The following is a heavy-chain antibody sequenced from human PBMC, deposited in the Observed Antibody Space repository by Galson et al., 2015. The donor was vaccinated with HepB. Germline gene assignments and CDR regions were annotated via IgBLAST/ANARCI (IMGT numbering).Heavy chain of an antibody. CDR2: ISYDGSNK. J-gene: IGHJ6*02. Sequence: SLRLSCAASGFTFSSYAMHWVRQAPGKGLEWVAVISYDGSNKYYADSVKGRFTISRDNSKNTLYLQMNSLRAEDTAVYYCAREAGFYDSRGNDYYYGMDVWGQGTTVTVSS. D-gene: IGHD3-22*01. CDR3: AREAGFYDSRGNDYYYGMDV. CDR1: GFTFSSYA. V-gene: IGHV3-30-3*01.